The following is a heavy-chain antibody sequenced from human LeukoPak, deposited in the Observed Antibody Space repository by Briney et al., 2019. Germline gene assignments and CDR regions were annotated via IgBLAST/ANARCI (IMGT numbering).Heavy chain of an antibody. CDR1: GFTFSSNA. CDR2: ISGSGDRT. Sequence: GGSLRLSCAASGFTFSSNAMSWVRQAPGKGLEWVSGISGSGDRTHYADSVKGRFTISRDNTKSTLYLQMNSLRAEDTAIYYCARVVGSGWPYYFDYWGQGTLVTVSS. CDR3: ARVVGSGWPYYFDY. D-gene: IGHD6-19*01. J-gene: IGHJ4*02. V-gene: IGHV3-23*01.